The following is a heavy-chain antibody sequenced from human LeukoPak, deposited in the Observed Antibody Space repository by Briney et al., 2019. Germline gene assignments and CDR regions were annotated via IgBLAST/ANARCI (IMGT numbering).Heavy chain of an antibody. V-gene: IGHV4-39*01. Sequence: SSETLSLTCTVSGGSISSSSYYWGWIRQPPGKGLEWIGSIYYSGSTYYNPSLKSRVTISVDTSKNQFFMKLNSVTAADTAVYYCARPRSSGLDPFEYWGQGTLVTVSS. J-gene: IGHJ4*02. CDR1: GGSISSSSYY. CDR2: IYYSGST. CDR3: ARPRSSGLDPFEY. D-gene: IGHD6-19*01.